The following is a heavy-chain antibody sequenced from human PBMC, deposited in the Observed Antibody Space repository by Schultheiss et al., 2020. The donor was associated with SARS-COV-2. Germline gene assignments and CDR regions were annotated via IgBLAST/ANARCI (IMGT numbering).Heavy chain of an antibody. Sequence: GGSLRLSCAASGFTFSSYSMNWVRQAPGKGLEWVSSISSSSSYIYYADSVKGRFTISRDNAKNTLYLQMNSLRAEDTAVYYCARVAYYDSSGYYYVHFDYWGQGTLVTVSS. CDR2: ISSSSSYI. CDR1: GFTFSSYS. J-gene: IGHJ4*02. CDR3: ARVAYYDSSGYYYVHFDY. V-gene: IGHV3-21*01. D-gene: IGHD3-22*01.